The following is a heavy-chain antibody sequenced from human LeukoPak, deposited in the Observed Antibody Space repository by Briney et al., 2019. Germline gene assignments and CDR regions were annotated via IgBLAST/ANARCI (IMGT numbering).Heavy chain of an antibody. J-gene: IGHJ4*02. D-gene: IGHD3-10*01. V-gene: IGHV4-59*07. Sequence: SDTLSLTCTVSGGSISSYYWGWIRLPPGKGLEWIGYISYSGSTTYIPSLKSRVTILVDTSKNQFSLKLSSVTAANTAVYYCVRITQGTIDYWGWGTLVTVSS. CDR3: VRITQGTIDY. CDR2: ISYSGST. CDR1: GGSISSYY.